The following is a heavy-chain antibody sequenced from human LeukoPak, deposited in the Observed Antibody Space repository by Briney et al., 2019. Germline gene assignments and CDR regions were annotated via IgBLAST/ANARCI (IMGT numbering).Heavy chain of an antibody. Sequence: ASVKVSCKASRYTFTGYHMHWVRQAPGQGLEWMGWINPNSGGTKYAQKFQGRVTMTRDTSISTAYMELSSLSSDDTAMYYCARDQNCSGGSCYSDHYYGMDVWGQGTTVTVSS. D-gene: IGHD2-15*01. V-gene: IGHV1-2*02. CDR2: INPNSGGT. J-gene: IGHJ6*02. CDR3: ARDQNCSGGSCYSDHYYGMDV. CDR1: RYTFTGYH.